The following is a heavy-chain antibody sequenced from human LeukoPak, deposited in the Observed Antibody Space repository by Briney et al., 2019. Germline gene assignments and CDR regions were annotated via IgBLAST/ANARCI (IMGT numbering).Heavy chain of an antibody. CDR3: ATNGGTTGIDY. V-gene: IGHV1-18*04. J-gene: IGHJ4*02. Sequence: ASVKVSCKAAGYTFTSCGVSGVREAPGQGLEWMGWISAYNGNTNYAQKLQGRVTMTTDTSTSTAYMELRSLRSDDTAVYYCATNGGTTGIDYWGQGTLVTVSS. CDR1: GYTFTSCG. D-gene: IGHD1-1*01. CDR2: ISAYNGNT.